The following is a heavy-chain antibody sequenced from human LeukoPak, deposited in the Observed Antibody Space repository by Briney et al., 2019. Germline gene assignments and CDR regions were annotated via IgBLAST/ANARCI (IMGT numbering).Heavy chain of an antibody. CDR3: AREWYGGNYFDY. CDR2: ISAYNGNT. V-gene: IGHV1-18*01. CDR1: GYTFSSYG. Sequence: ASVKVSCKASGYTFSSYGISWVRQAPGQRLEWMGWISAYNGNTNYAQKVQGRVTMTTDTSTSTAYMELRSLRSDDTAVYYCAREWYGGNYFDYWGQGTLVTVSS. J-gene: IGHJ4*02. D-gene: IGHD4-23*01.